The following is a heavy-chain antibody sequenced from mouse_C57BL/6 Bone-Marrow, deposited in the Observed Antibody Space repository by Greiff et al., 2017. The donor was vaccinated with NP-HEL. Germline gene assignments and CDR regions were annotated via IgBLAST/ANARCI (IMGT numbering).Heavy chain of an antibody. J-gene: IGHJ3*01. D-gene: IGHD4-1*01. V-gene: IGHV1-50*01. CDR2: IDPSDSYT. CDR3: ARPNWDRGFAY. CDR1: GYTFTSYW. Sequence: QVQLKQPGAELVKPGASVKLSCKASGYTFTSYWMQWVKQRPGQGLEWIGEIDPSDSYTNYNQKFKGKATLTVDTSSSTAYMQLSSLTSEDSAVYYCARPNWDRGFAYWGQGTLVTVSA.